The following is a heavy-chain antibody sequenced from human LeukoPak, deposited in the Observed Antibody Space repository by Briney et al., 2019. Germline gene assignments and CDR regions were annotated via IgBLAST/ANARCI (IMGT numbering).Heavy chain of an antibody. D-gene: IGHD3-10*02. CDR1: GLTFSNYD. Sequence: PGGSLRLSCVDSGLTFSNYDMSWVRQVPGKGLEWVSGISDNGGRTNYADSVKGRFTISRDNSKNTLYLQMNSLRVEDTAIYYCASRQGLGWHYVNWGQGTLVTVSS. CDR3: ASRQGLGWHYVN. J-gene: IGHJ4*02. V-gene: IGHV3-23*01. CDR2: ISDNGGRT.